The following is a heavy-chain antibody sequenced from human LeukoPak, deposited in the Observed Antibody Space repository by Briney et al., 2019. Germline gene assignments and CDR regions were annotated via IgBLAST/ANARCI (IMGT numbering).Heavy chain of an antibody. D-gene: IGHD1-26*01. Sequence: GGSLRLSCAASGFTFSSYAMSWVRQAPGKGLEWVSAISSSSGNTYYADSVKGRFTISRDNSKNTLYLQMNSLRAEDTAVYYCAKGGSDYDDHGYSFDYWGQGALVTVSS. CDR3: AKGGSDYDDHGYSFDY. CDR1: GFTFSSYA. J-gene: IGHJ4*02. CDR2: ISSSSGNT. V-gene: IGHV3-23*01.